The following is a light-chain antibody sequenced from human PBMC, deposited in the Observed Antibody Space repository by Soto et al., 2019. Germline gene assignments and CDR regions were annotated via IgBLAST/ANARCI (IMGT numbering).Light chain of an antibody. CDR1: SSDIADYNY. V-gene: IGLV2-8*01. Sequence: QSALTQPPSASGSPGQSVTISCSGTSSDIADYNYVSWYQQHPGKAPKLMIFEVSKRPSGVPDRFSGSKSGNTASLTVSGLQAEDEADYYCSSYAGSDNYVFGTWTKLTVL. J-gene: IGLJ1*01. CDR2: EVS. CDR3: SSYAGSDNYV.